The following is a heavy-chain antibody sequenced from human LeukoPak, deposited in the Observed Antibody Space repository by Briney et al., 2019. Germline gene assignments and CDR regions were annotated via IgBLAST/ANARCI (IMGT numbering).Heavy chain of an antibody. D-gene: IGHD4-17*01. V-gene: IGHV3-49*04. CDR2: IKSKYSGETT. CDR3: TRVCEAFGDYEYFEL. Sequence: GGSLTLTCTASGFTFGDYAMNWVRQAPAKGLEWVGFIKSKYSGETTEYDSAVKGRFTISSDDYKSMAYLQMNRMTAEATAVYYCTRVCEAFGDYEYFELWGQGTLVTVSS. J-gene: IGHJ1*01. CDR1: GFTFGDYA.